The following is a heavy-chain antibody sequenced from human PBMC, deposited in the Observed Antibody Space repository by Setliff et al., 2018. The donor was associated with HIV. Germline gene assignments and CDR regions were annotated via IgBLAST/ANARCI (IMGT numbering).Heavy chain of an antibody. CDR3: ARDIPFGDLLMLQAYMDV. CDR2: IGTLADA. J-gene: IGHJ6*04. Sequence: GGSLRLSCVTSGFTFGRYDMHWVRQPAGKGLEWVSAIGTLADAYYPDSVKGRFTMSRENAKASVYLQMNSLRAEDTALYYCARDIPFGDLLMLQAYMDVWGKGTTVTVSS. V-gene: IGHV3-13*01. CDR1: GFTFGRYD. D-gene: IGHD3-10*01.